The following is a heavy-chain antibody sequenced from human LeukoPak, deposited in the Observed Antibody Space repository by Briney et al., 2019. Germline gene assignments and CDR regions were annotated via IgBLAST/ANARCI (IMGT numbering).Heavy chain of an antibody. D-gene: IGHD6-19*01. Sequence: SVKVSCKASGGTFSSYAISWVRQAPGQGLEWMGGIIPIFGTANYAQKFQGRVTITADESTSTAYMELSSLRSEDTAVYYCARRDSSGWSRRIYYYYYMDVWGKGTTVTVSS. CDR1: GGTFSSYA. V-gene: IGHV1-69*13. J-gene: IGHJ6*03. CDR2: IIPIFGTA. CDR3: ARRDSSGWSRRIYYYYYMDV.